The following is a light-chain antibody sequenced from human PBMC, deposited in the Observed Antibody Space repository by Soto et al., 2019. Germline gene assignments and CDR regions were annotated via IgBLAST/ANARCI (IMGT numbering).Light chain of an antibody. V-gene: IGKV3-15*01. J-gene: IGKJ1*01. Sequence: EIRMTQSPSSLSVSHGDGATISCRASQGIGDTLAWYQQKPGQTPRLLIYDTSIRATGVAARLSGSRSGAEFTLTIPSLQSEDFAVYYYQQYHNLWTFGQGTKVDIK. CDR2: DTS. CDR1: QGIGDT. CDR3: QQYHNLWT.